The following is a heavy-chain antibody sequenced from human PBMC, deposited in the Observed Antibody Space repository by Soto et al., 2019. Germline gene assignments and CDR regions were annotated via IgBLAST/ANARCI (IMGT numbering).Heavy chain of an antibody. Sequence: QVQLLQSGAEVKKPGASVKVSCKASGYTFTNYGITWVRQAPGQGLEWMGWISAYNGDTHYTQRPQGRVPMTKDTSTSTAYMELRGLRSEATAVYDGSRVRQLVGYFYFYMDVWGKGTTVTVSS. CDR3: SRVRQLVGYFYFYMDV. CDR1: GYTFTNYG. D-gene: IGHD6-6*01. V-gene: IGHV1-18*01. CDR2: ISAYNGDT. J-gene: IGHJ6*03.